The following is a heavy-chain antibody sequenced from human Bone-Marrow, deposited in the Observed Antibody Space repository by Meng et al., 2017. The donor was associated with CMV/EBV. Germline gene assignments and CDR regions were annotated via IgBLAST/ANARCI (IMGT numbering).Heavy chain of an antibody. CDR1: GFTFDDYG. CDR2: INWNGGST. J-gene: IGHJ4*02. Sequence: GESLKISCAASGFTFDDYGMSWVRQAPGKGLEWVSGINWNGGSTGYADSVKGRFTISRDNAKNSLYLQMNSLRAEDTALYHCARGAGTAMAPAGYWGQGTPVTVSS. D-gene: IGHD5-18*01. CDR3: ARGAGTAMAPAGY. V-gene: IGHV3-20*01.